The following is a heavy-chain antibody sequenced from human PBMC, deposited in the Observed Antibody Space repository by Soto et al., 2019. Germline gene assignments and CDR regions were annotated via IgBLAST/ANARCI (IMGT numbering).Heavy chain of an antibody. CDR2: ISYDGSNK. CDR1: GFTFSSYA. V-gene: IGHV3-30-3*01. J-gene: IGHJ4*02. CDR3: ARDRKNPPLWFGELLGW. Sequence: QVQLVESGGGVVQPGRSLRLSCAASGFTFSSYAMHWVRQAPGKGLAWVAVISYDGSNKYYADSVKGRFTISRDNSKNTLYLQMNSLRAEDTAVYYCARDRKNPPLWFGELLGWWGQGTLVTVSS. D-gene: IGHD3-10*01.